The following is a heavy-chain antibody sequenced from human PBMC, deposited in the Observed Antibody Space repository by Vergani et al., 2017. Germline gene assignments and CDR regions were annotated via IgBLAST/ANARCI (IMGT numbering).Heavy chain of an antibody. CDR1: GGSISSGGYY. J-gene: IGHJ3*02. Sequence: QVQLQESGPGLVKPSQTLSLTCTVSGGSISSGGYYWSWIRQHPGKGLEWIGYIYYSGSNYYNPSLKSRVTISVDTSKNQFSLKLSSVTAADTAVYYCAGYCGGDCYILDAFDIWGQGTMVTVSS. CDR3: AGYCGGDCYILDAFDI. V-gene: IGHV4-31*03. D-gene: IGHD2-21*01. CDR2: IYYSGSN.